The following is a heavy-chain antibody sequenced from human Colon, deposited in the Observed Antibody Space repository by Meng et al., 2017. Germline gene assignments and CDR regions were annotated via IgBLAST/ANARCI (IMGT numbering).Heavy chain of an antibody. CDR1: GDSIRSSNW. J-gene: IGHJ4*02. Sequence: QVQLPGAGAGLVEPSGTLSLTCAVSGDSIRSSNWWSWVRQPPGRGLEWIGEIYHSGSTNYNPSLKNRVTMTVDKSKNEFSLTLSSVTAADTAFYYCARVIYASGNMAHLDYWGQGTLVTVSS. CDR2: IYHSGST. D-gene: IGHD3-10*01. V-gene: IGHV4-4*02. CDR3: ARVIYASGNMAHLDY.